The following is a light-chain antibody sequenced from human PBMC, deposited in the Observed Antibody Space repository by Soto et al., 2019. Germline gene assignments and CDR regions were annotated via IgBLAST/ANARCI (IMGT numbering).Light chain of an antibody. CDR3: MQALQAPRT. V-gene: IGKV2-28*01. Sequence: DIVMTQSPISLPVTPGEPASISCRSSQSLLHSDGYNYLDWYLQKPGQSPQLVIHLGSNRASGVPDRLSGSGSGTDFTLKISRVGAEDVGVYYCMQALQAPRTFGQGNKVEFK. J-gene: IGKJ1*01. CDR1: QSLLHSDGYNY. CDR2: LGS.